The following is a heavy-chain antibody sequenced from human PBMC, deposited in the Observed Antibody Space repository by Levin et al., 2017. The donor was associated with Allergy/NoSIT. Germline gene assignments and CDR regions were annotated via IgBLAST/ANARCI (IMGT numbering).Heavy chain of an antibody. J-gene: IGHJ4*02. D-gene: IGHD1-26*01. V-gene: IGHV3-30*18. CDR2: ISKDGINK. Sequence: GGSLRLSCIASGFTLSSYGMHWVRQAPGKGLEWVAVISKDGINKYYADSVKGRFTISRDNSKNTLYLQMNSLRADDTAVYYCAKDLGATDYWGQGTLVTVSS. CDR3: AKDLGATDY. CDR1: GFTLSSYG.